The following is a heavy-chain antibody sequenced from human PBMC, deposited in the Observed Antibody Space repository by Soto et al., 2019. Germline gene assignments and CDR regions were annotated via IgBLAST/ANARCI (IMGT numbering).Heavy chain of an antibody. CDR1: GFTFSSYS. CDR2: IRSRSSYI. D-gene: IGHD3-3*01. CDR3: ARDRNKGGTIFGVVIPEYYYGMDV. Sequence: RGPLRLSCAASGFTFSSYSMNWVRHALRKALEWVSSIRSRSSYIYYADSVKGRFTISRDNAKNSLYLQMNSLRAEDTAVYYYARDRNKGGTIFGVVIPEYYYGMDVWGRGTTVTVSS. V-gene: IGHV3-21*01. J-gene: IGHJ6*02.